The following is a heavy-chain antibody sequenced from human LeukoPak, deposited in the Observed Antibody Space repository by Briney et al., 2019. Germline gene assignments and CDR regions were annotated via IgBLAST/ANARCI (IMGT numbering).Heavy chain of an antibody. CDR3: ARVSSGLLWFGELGVDY. CDR1: GFTVSSNY. CDR2: IYSGGST. V-gene: IGHV3-66*02. J-gene: IGHJ4*02. D-gene: IGHD3-10*01. Sequence: GGSLRLSCAASGFTVSSNYMSWVRQAPGKGLEWVSVIYSGGSTYYADSVKGRFTISRDNSKNTLYLQMNSLRAEDTAVYYCARVSSGLLWFGELGVDYWGQGTLVTVSS.